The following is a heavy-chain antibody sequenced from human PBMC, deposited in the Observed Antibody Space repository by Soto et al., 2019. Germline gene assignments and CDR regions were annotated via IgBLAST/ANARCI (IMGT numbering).Heavy chain of an antibody. V-gene: IGHV3-7*01. J-gene: IGHJ5*02. CDR1: GFTFSSYW. Sequence: GGSLRLSCAASGFTFSSYWMSWVRQAPGKGLEWVANIKQDGSEKYYVDSVKGRFTISRDNAKNSLYLQMNSLRAEDTAVYYCARDPASGELFGNWFDPWGQGTLVTVSS. D-gene: IGHD3-10*01. CDR2: IKQDGSEK. CDR3: ARDPASGELFGNWFDP.